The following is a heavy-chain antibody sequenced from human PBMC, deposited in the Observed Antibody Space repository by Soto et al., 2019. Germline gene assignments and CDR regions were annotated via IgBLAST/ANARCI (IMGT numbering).Heavy chain of an antibody. CDR1: GLTFSSSG. Sequence: GAQSVSGASAGLTFSSSGMAWVRQAPGKGLEWVSFSSATGAGTYYADSVKGRFTISRDNSKNTLYLQMTSLRADDTAVYYCATDRRAGGNYGFYSDFWGQGALVTGSS. CDR2: SSATGAGT. J-gene: IGHJ4*02. CDR3: ATDRRAGGNYGFYSDF. V-gene: IGHV3-23*01. D-gene: IGHD1-7*01.